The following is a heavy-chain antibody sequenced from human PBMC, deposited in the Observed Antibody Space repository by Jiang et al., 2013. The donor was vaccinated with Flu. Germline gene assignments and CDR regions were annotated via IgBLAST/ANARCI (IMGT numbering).Heavy chain of an antibody. CDR1: GYTFTGYY. Sequence: SVKVSCKASGYTFTGYYMHWVRQAPGQGLEWMGRINPNSGGTNYAQKFQGRVTMTRDTSISTAYMELSRLRSDDTAVYYCARVRSGITWFDPWGQGTLVTVSS. J-gene: IGHJ5*02. CDR3: ARVRSGITWFDP. D-gene: IGHD1-14*01. CDR2: INPNSGGT. V-gene: IGHV1-2*06.